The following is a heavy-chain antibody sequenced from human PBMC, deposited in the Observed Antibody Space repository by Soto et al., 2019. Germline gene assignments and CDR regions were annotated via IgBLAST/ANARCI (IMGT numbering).Heavy chain of an antibody. J-gene: IGHJ4*02. D-gene: IGHD6-13*01. CDR1: GFTFSSYG. CDR3: AKMGIAAAGGGDY. Sequence: QVQLVESGGGVVQPGRSLRLSCAASGFTFSSYGMHWVRQAPGKGLEWVAVISYDGSNKYYADSVKGRFTISRDNSKNTMYLQMNSLRVEDTAGYYCAKMGIAAAGGGDYWGQGTLVTVSS. V-gene: IGHV3-30*18. CDR2: ISYDGSNK.